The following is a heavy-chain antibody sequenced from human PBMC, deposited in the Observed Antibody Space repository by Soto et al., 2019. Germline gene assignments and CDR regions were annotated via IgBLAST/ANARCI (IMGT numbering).Heavy chain of an antibody. Sequence: PGESLKISCKGSGYSVTSYWMGWVRQMPGKDMEWMGIIYPGDSDTRYSPSFQGQITISADKSLRTAYLQWTSLKASEKALYYCARTRSFTLGFYYDGMDVWGQGTTVTVSS. CDR3: ARTRSFTLGFYYDGMDV. J-gene: IGHJ6*02. CDR2: IYPGDSDT. V-gene: IGHV5-51*01. D-gene: IGHD6-6*01. CDR1: GYSVTSYW.